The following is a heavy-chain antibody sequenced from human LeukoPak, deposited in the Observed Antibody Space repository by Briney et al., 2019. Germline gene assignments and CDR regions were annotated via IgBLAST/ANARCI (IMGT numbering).Heavy chain of an antibody. D-gene: IGHD5-12*01. Sequence: ASVKVSCKASGYTFSDYYLHWVRQAPGQGLDWMGPINPKTGGTNYAQKLQGRVTMTRDTSSNTAYMELSRLTSDDTAVFYCARPKGFSAYDGQFDYWGPGTLVTVSS. J-gene: IGHJ4*02. CDR3: ARPKGFSAYDGQFDY. V-gene: IGHV1-2*06. CDR1: GYTFSDYY. CDR2: INPKTGGT.